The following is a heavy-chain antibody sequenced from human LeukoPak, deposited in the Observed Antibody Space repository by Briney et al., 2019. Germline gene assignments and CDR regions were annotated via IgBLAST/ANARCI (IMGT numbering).Heavy chain of an antibody. CDR2: MSYDGGNE. J-gene: IGHJ6*02. V-gene: IGHV3-30*04. CDR1: GFTFSSYA. CDR3: ARDSNYYYYGMDV. Sequence: GFLGLSCAASGFTFSSYAMAWVRQGSGQGLGWVAVMSYDGGNEYHADSVKGRFTISRDNSKNTLYLQMNSLKAEDTAVYYCARDSNYYYYGMDVWGQGTTVTVSS.